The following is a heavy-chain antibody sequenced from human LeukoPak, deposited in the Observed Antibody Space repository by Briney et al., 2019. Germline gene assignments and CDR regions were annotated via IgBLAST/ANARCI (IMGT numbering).Heavy chain of an antibody. CDR3: ARGRSGWSVYYFDY. Sequence: GGSLRLSCAASGFTFSSYWMSWVRQAPGKGLEWVANIKQDGSEKYYVDSVKGRFTISRDNAKNSLYLQMNSLRAEDTAVYYCARGRSGWSVYYFDYWGQGTLVTVSS. D-gene: IGHD6-19*01. J-gene: IGHJ4*02. V-gene: IGHV3-7*01. CDR2: IKQDGSEK. CDR1: GFTFSSYW.